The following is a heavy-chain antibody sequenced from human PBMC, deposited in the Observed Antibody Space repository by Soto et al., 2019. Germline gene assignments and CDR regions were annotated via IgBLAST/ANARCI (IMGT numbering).Heavy chain of an antibody. D-gene: IGHD2-21*02. CDR2: ISGYDGRT. J-gene: IGHJ6*02. CDR3: AREGDVTYYYYGMDV. CDR1: GYTFTRYG. V-gene: IGHV1-18*01. Sequence: QVHLVQSGAEVKKPGASVKVSCKTSGYTFTRYGISWGRQAPGQGLECMGWISGYDGRTNFAQKVQDRVTITTDTSTSTVYMELRRLSSDDTAVYYCAREGDVTYYYYGMDVWGQGTTVTVSS.